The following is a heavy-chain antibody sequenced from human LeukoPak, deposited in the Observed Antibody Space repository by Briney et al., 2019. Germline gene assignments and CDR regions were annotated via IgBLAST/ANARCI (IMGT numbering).Heavy chain of an antibody. CDR1: CFTFSNAW. Sequence: GGSLRLSCAASCFTFSNAWMNWVRQAPGKGLEWVGRIKSKTDGGTTDYAAPVKGRFTISRDDSKNTLYLQMNSLKTEDTAVYYCTTDLYYDFWSGLWFGESLSIYWGQGTLVTVSS. CDR2: IKSKTDGGTT. J-gene: IGHJ4*02. D-gene: IGHD3-3*01. CDR3: TTDLYYDFWSGLWFGESLSIY. V-gene: IGHV3-15*07.